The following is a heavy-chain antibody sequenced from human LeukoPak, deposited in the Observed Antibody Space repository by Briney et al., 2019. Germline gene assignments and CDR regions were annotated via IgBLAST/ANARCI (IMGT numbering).Heavy chain of an antibody. CDR1: KFTFSSYW. V-gene: IGHV3-74*01. Sequence: QPGGSLRLSCAASKFTFSSYWMHWVRHAPGKGLVWVSRINSDGRSTSYADSVKGRFSISRDNAKNTLYLQMNSLRAEDTAVYYCARSISERYSFDHWGQGTLVTVSS. CDR2: INSDGRST. J-gene: IGHJ4*02. D-gene: IGHD1-26*01. CDR3: ARSISERYSFDH.